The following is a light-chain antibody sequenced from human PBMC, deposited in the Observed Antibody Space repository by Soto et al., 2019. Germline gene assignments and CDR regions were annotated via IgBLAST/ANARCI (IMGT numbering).Light chain of an antibody. CDR2: SAF. Sequence: DIGLTPYQYTLSVSPGERANLSCMARQSISSSVAWYQQKPGQAPRLVIYSAFTRATGIPARFSGSGSGTEFSLTIRSLQHDDLAIYYCQQYDYSRSFGQGTKVDI. CDR3: QQYDYSRS. J-gene: IGKJ1*01. CDR1: QSISSS. V-gene: IGKV3-15*01.